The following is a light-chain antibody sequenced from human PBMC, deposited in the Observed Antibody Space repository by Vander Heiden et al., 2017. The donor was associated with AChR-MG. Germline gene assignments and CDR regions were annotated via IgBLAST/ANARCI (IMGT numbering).Light chain of an antibody. V-gene: IGKV4-1*01. CDR2: WAS. Sequence: DIVMTQSPDSLAVSLGERATINCKSSQSVLYSSNNKNYLAWYQQKPGQPPKLLIYWASARESGVPDRFSGSGSGTDFTLTIGSLQAEDVAVYYCQQYYSTPRTFCQGTKVEIK. CDR1: QSVLYSSNNKNY. J-gene: IGKJ1*01. CDR3: QQYYSTPRT.